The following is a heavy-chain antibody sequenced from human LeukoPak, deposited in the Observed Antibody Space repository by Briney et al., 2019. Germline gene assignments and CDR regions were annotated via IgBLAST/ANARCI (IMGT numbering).Heavy chain of an antibody. V-gene: IGHV4-34*01. CDR2: INHSGST. CDR1: GGSFSGYY. CDR3: ARDPGSSWYYFDY. Sequence: SETLSLTCAVYGGSFSGYYWGWIRQPPGKGLEWIGEINHSGSTNYNPSLKSRVTISVDTSKNQFSLKLSSVTAADTAVYYCARDPGSSWYYFDYWGQGTLVTVSS. D-gene: IGHD6-13*01. J-gene: IGHJ4*02.